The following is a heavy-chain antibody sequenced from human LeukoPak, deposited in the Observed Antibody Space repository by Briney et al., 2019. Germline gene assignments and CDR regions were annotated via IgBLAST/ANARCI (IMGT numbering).Heavy chain of an antibody. J-gene: IGHJ5*02. V-gene: IGHV4-4*02. CDR2: IYHSGST. CDR3: AREYYYDRAKSWFDP. CDR1: GGSISSSNW. D-gene: IGHD3-22*01. Sequence: SGTLSLTCAVSGGSISSSNWWSWVRQPPGKGLEWIGEIYHSGSTNYNPSLKSRVTISVDKSKNQFSLKLSSVTAADTAVYYCAREYYYDRAKSWFDPWGQGTLVTVSS.